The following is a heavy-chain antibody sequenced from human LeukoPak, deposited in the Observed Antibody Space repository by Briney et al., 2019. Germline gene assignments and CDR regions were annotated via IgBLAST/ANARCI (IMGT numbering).Heavy chain of an antibody. D-gene: IGHD3-3*01. CDR2: IKSKTDGGTT. V-gene: IGHV3-15*01. CDR3: KPGDFWSGYYYGIAGFDY. Sequence: TGGSLRLSCAASGFTFRNASMSWVRQAPGKGLEWVGRIKSKTDGGTTDYAAPVKGRFTISRDDSKTTLYLQMNSLTTEDTAVYYCKPGDFWSGYYYGIAGFDYRGQGTLVTVSS. CDR1: GFTFRNAS. J-gene: IGHJ4*02.